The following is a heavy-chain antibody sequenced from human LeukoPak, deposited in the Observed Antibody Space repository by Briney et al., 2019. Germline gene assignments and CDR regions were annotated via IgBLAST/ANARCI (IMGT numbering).Heavy chain of an antibody. Sequence: PGRSLRLSCTASGFSFSGYALHWVRQAPDKGLEWVTLISYDGINKNYADSVKGRFTISRDNSKNTLYLQMNSLRDEDTAVYYCARDRVPYENSHYYWAFDYWGQGTLVTVSS. V-gene: IGHV3-30-3*01. CDR2: ISYDGINK. CDR3: ARDRVPYENSHYYWAFDY. CDR1: GFSFSGYA. J-gene: IGHJ4*02. D-gene: IGHD3-22*01.